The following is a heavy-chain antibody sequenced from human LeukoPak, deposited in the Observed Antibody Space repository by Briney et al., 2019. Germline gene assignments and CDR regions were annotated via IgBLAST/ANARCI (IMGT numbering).Heavy chain of an antibody. CDR3: ARGSHDYGDYFILPFDY. CDR2: ISAYNGNT. J-gene: IGHJ4*02. CDR1: GYTFISYG. D-gene: IGHD4-17*01. Sequence: ASVKVSCKASGYTFISYGISWVRQAPGQGLEWMGWISAYNGNTNYAQMLQGRVTMTTDTSTSTAYMELRSLRSDDTAVYYCARGSHDYGDYFILPFDYWGQGTLVTVSS. V-gene: IGHV1-18*01.